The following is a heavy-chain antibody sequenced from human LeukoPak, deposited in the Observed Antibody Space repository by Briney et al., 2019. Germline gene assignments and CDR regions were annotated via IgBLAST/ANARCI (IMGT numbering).Heavy chain of an antibody. CDR3: ARLVENWFDP. J-gene: IGHJ5*02. D-gene: IGHD2-21*01. Sequence: GGALQISFKGAGCSFTSYWIGWGRRMPGKGVEWMGIIYPGDSDNRYSPSFQGQVTISADKSISTAYLQWSSLKASDTAMYYCARLVENWFDPWGQGTLVTVSS. V-gene: IGHV5-51*01. CDR2: IYPGDSDN. CDR1: GCSFTSYW.